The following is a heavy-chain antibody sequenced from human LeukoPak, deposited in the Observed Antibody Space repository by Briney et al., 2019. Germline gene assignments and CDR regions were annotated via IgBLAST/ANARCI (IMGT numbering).Heavy chain of an antibody. V-gene: IGHV4-59*01. Sequence: SETLSLTCTVSGGPISNYYWSWIRQPPGKGLEWIGYIYYTGTAKSNPSLKSRVTTSIETSKNQFSLKLSSVTAADTAVYYCARYDRSGYSLELWGQGTLVTASS. CDR1: GGPISNYY. CDR3: ARYDRSGYSLEL. D-gene: IGHD3-22*01. J-gene: IGHJ4*02. CDR2: IYYTGTA.